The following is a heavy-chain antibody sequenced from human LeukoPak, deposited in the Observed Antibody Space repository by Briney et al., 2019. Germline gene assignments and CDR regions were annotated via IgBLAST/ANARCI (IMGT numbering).Heavy chain of an antibody. V-gene: IGHV5-51*01. CDR3: ARRVAVGWFDP. D-gene: IGHD6-19*01. CDR2: IYPGDSDT. J-gene: IGHJ5*02. CDR1: GYSSTSYW. Sequence: GESLKISCKGSGYSSTSYWIGWVRQMPGKGLEWMGMIYPGDSDTRYSPSFQGQVTISADKSISTAYLQWSSLKASGTAMYYCARRVAVGWFDPWGQGTLVTVSS.